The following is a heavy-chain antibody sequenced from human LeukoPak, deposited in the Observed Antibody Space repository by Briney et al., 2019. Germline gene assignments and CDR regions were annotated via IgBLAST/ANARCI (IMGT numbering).Heavy chain of an antibody. CDR1: GGSFSGYY. V-gene: IGHV4-34*01. CDR2: INHSGST. Sequence: PSETLSLTCAVYGGSFSGYYWSWIRQPPGKGLEWIGEINHSGSTNYNPSLKSRVTISVDTSKNQFSLKLSSVTAADTAVYYCARSALEDCSGGSCYSVGYYFDYWGQGTLVTVSS. D-gene: IGHD2-15*01. CDR3: ARSALEDCSGGSCYSVGYYFDY. J-gene: IGHJ4*02.